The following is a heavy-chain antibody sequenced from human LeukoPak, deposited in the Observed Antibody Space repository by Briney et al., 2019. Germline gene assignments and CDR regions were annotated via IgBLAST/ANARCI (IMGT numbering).Heavy chain of an antibody. Sequence: SETLSLTCTVSGGSISDYYWNWIRQPPGKGLEWIGYIYYSGSTTYNPSLKSRVTMSVDTAKNQFSLKLRSVTAADTAVYFCARGDFCSKSNCYLRPMDVWGKGTTVTVSS. CDR3: ARGDFCSKSNCYLRPMDV. J-gene: IGHJ6*03. CDR2: IYYSGST. CDR1: GGSISDYY. D-gene: IGHD3-3*01. V-gene: IGHV4-59*01.